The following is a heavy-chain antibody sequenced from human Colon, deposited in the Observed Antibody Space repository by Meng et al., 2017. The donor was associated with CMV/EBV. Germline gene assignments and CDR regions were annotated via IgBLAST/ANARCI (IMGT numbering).Heavy chain of an antibody. Sequence: CAASGFNFNNYAMSWVRQAPGKGLQWVAAISGSGGTTHYTDSVKGRFTISRDNSKRTLYLQMNSLTAEDTAVYFCAKDGAEFLEWFDYWGQGTLVTVSS. V-gene: IGHV3-23*01. CDR3: AKDGAEFLEWFDY. CDR1: GFNFNNYA. J-gene: IGHJ4*02. CDR2: ISGSGGTT. D-gene: IGHD3-3*01.